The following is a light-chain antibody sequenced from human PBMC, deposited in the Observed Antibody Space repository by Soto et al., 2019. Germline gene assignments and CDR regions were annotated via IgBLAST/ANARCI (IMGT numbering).Light chain of an antibody. Sequence: EIVLTQSPGTLSLSPGERATLSCRASQNVSSSYLAWYQQKPGQAPRLLIYGASGRATGIPDRFSGSGSGTDFTLTISRLEPEDFAVYYCQQYGRSPPVTFGQGTRLEIK. V-gene: IGKV3-20*01. CDR3: QQYGRSPPVT. J-gene: IGKJ5*01. CDR1: QNVSSSY. CDR2: GAS.